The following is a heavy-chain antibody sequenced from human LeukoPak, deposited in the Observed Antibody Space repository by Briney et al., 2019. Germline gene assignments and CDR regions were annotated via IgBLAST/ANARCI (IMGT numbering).Heavy chain of an antibody. V-gene: IGHV4-34*01. CDR1: GGSFRGYY. Sequence: SETLSLTCAVSGGSFRGYYWNWIRQSPGKGLEWAGEINSSGGTSYNPSLKSRLTLSVDTSKYQFSLKLNSVTAADTAVYYCARGRNYFENWGYYHFDYWGQGTLATVAS. D-gene: IGHD1-26*01. CDR3: ARGRNYFENWGYYHFDY. CDR2: INSSGGT. J-gene: IGHJ4*02.